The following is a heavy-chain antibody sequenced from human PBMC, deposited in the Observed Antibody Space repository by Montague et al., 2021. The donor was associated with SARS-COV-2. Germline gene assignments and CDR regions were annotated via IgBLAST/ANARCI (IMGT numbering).Heavy chain of an antibody. V-gene: IGHV4-39*01. CDR1: GGSITVSRYD. J-gene: IGHJ3*02. D-gene: IGHD1-1*01. CDR3: ARHRANAGSFDI. Sequence: SETLSLTCTVSGGSITVSRYDWGWIRQPPGKGLEWIGSVHYTGTTSYNASLKSRLTISVVTSENQFSLKMTSVTASDTAVYYCARHRANAGSFDIWGQGTMVTVSS. CDR2: VHYTGTT.